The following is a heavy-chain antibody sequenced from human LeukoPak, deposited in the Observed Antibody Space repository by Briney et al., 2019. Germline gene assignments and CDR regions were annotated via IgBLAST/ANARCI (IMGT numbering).Heavy chain of an antibody. D-gene: IGHD5-18*01. J-gene: IGHJ4*02. CDR1: GGSISSTSYY. CDR2: IYYSGST. V-gene: IGHV4-39*01. CDR3: ARHSGYSYDYYFDY. Sequence: SETLSLTCTVSGGSISSTSYYWGWIRQPPGKGLEWIRSIYYSGSTYYNSSLKSRVTIFVDTSKNQFSLRLSSVTAADTAVFYCARHSGYSYDYYFDYWGQGALVTVSS.